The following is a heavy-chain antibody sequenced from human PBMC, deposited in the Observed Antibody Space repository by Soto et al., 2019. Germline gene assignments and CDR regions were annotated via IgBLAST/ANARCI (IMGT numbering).Heavy chain of an antibody. D-gene: IGHD6-19*01. Sequence: QVQLQELGPGLVKPSETLSLTCTVSGGSISSSSWSWIRQPPGKGLEWIGYIHYSGSTNYNPSLTSRVTIPVDTSKTQFSLKLSSVTAADTAVYYCARQSKMNSGIFDYWGQGTLVTVSS. J-gene: IGHJ4*02. V-gene: IGHV4-59*08. CDR2: IHYSGST. CDR3: ARQSKMNSGIFDY. CDR1: GGSISSSS.